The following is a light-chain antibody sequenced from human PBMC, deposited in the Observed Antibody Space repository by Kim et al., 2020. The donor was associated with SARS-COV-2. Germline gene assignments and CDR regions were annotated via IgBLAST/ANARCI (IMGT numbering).Light chain of an antibody. J-gene: IGKJ2*03. CDR2: AAS. Sequence: SAAVGDRVTITSLASQTINSYLNWYQQKPGKAPKRLIFAASSLQSGVPSRFSGSGSGTDFTLTISCLQPEDLATYYGQQNYRVPLCFGQGTKLEI. CDR1: QTINSY. CDR3: QQNYRVPLC. V-gene: IGKV1-39*01.